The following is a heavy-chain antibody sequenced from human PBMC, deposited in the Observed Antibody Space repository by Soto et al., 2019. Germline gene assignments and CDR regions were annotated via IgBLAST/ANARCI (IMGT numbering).Heavy chain of an antibody. CDR1: GFTFSSYS. CDR2: ISSSSSYI. V-gene: IGHV3-21*01. Sequence: GGSLRLSCAASGFTFSSYSMNWVRQAPGKGLEWVSSISSSSSYIYYADSVKGRFTISRDNAKNSLYLQMNSLRAEDTAVYYCARDMGGYCSSTSCSYFDYWGQGTLVTVSS. D-gene: IGHD2-2*01. J-gene: IGHJ4*02. CDR3: ARDMGGYCSSTSCSYFDY.